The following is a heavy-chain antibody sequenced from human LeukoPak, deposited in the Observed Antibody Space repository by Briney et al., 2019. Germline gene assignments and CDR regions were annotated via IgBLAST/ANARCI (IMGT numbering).Heavy chain of an antibody. J-gene: IGHJ3*02. V-gene: IGHV5-51*01. CDR1: GYSFTSYW. Sequence: GESLKISCKGSGYSFTSYWIGWVRQMPGKGLEWMGIIYPVVSDTRYSPHFQGQVTISADKSISTASLQWSSLKASDTAMYYCASSGFYCSSTSCNPAPSDAFDIWGQGTMVTVSS. CDR2: IYPVVSDT. D-gene: IGHD2-2*01. CDR3: ASSGFYCSSTSCNPAPSDAFDI.